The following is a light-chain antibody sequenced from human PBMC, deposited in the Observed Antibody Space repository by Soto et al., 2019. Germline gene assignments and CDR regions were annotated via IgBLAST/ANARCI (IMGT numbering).Light chain of an antibody. Sequence: EILFTQSPATLSLSPGERATLSCRASQSVSSHLVWYQQKPGQAPRLLISDASNRANGIPARFSGSGSGTDFTLTISSLEPEDFAFYYCQQRSNWHPITFGQGTRLEIK. V-gene: IGKV3-11*01. J-gene: IGKJ5*01. CDR3: QQRSNWHPIT. CDR2: DAS. CDR1: QSVSSH.